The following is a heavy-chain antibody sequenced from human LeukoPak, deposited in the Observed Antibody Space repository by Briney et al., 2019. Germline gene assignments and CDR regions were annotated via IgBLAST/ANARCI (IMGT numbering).Heavy chain of an antibody. CDR2: IWYDGSNK. J-gene: IGHJ4*01. V-gene: IGHV3-33*06. D-gene: IGHD4-23*01. Sequence: GRSLRLSCAASGFTFSSYGMHWVRQAPGKGLEWVAVIWYDGSNKYYAEYVKGRFTISRDNSKNTLYLKMNSLRAEDTAGYYSAEAADSGVTEYYIDFWGQGTLVTVSS. CDR3: AEAADSGVTEYYIDF. CDR1: GFTFSSYG.